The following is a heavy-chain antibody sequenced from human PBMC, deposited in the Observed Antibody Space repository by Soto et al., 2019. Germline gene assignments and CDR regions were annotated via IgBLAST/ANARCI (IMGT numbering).Heavy chain of an antibody. Sequence: QLQLQASGPGLVKPAETLSLSCTVSGDSINNRSYSWGWIRRPAGKGLEWIGSIYYTGSTNYNPSLKSRVTRSVDTSKSRFSLNLSSVTAADTALYYCARHHHLQAADRKRWFDAWGPGTLVTVSS. J-gene: IGHJ5*01. V-gene: IGHV4-39*01. D-gene: IGHD6-25*01. CDR3: ARHHHLQAADRKRWFDA. CDR1: GDSINNRSYS. CDR2: IYYTGST.